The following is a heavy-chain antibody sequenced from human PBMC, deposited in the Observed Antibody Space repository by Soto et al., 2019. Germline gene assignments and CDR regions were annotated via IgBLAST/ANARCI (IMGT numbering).Heavy chain of an antibody. CDR2: ILVGGST. CDR1: GLICSSYD. Sequence: GSLRLSCAVAGLICSSYDMSWVRQAPGKGLEWVSTILVGGSTHYEDSVRGRFTISRDTSKNTVYLQMSSLTAGDTAVYYWAKATATGGGAFEICGQGTMVTVSS. D-gene: IGHD2-8*02. CDR3: AKATATGGGAFEI. J-gene: IGHJ3*02. V-gene: IGHV3-23*01.